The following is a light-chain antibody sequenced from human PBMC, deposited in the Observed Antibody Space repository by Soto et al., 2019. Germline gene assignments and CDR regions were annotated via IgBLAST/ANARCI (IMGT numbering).Light chain of an antibody. J-gene: IGLJ1*01. CDR2: DVS. Sequence: QSALTQPASVSGSPGQSITISCTGTSSDVGGYNYVPWYQQHPGKAPKLMIYDVSNRPSGVSKRFSGSKSGNTASLTIPGLQAEDEADYYCRSYTSSSTLFGTGTKLTVL. CDR1: SSDVGGYNY. CDR3: RSYTSSSTL. V-gene: IGLV2-14*01.